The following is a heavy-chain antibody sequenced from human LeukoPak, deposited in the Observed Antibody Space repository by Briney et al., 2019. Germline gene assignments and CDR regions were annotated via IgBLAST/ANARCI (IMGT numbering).Heavy chain of an antibody. D-gene: IGHD5-12*01. CDR3: AQDYSGYDLSAGY. V-gene: IGHV3-33*06. J-gene: IGHJ4*02. Sequence: GRSLRLSCAASGFTFSSYGMHWVRQAPGKGLEWVAVIWYDGSNKYYADSVKGRFTISRDNSKDTLYLQMNSLRAEDTALYYCAQDYSGYDLSAGYWGQGTLVTVSS. CDR1: GFTFSSYG. CDR2: IWYDGSNK.